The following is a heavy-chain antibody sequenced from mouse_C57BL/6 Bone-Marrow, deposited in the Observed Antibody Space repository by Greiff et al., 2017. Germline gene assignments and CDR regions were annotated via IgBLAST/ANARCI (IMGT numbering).Heavy chain of an antibody. D-gene: IGHD4-1*01. V-gene: IGHV5-17*01. CDR1: GFTFSDYG. J-gene: IGHJ2*01. CDR3: AWVLTRKQDY. Sequence: EVQLVESGGGLVKPGGSLKLSCAASGFTFSDYGMHWVRQAPEKGLEWVAYISSGSSTIYYADTVKGRFTITRDNAKNTVFLQMTSLMAEDTAMYYCAWVLTRKQDYWGQGTTLTVSS. CDR2: ISSGSSTI.